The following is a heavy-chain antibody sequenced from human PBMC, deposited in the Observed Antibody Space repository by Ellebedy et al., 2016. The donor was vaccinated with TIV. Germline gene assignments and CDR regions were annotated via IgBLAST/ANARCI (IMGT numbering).Heavy chain of an antibody. V-gene: IGHV3-30-3*01. J-gene: IGHJ4*02. CDR1: GFTFSNFA. D-gene: IGHD6-13*01. Sequence: GGSLRLSCAASGFTFSNFAMHWVRQAPGKGLEWVAVISYDGSNKYYADSVKGRFTISRDNSKNTLYLQMNSLSAEDTAVYYCARVLRAGQELEYWGQGTLVTVSS. CDR3: ARVLRAGQELEY. CDR2: ISYDGSNK.